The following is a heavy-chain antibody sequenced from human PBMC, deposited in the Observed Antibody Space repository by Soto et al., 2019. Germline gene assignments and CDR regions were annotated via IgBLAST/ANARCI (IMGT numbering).Heavy chain of an antibody. D-gene: IGHD2-2*01. V-gene: IGHV3-30-3*01. CDR3: ASFQNHCSSTSCYGGS. Sequence: GGSLRLSCAASGFTFSSYAMHWVRQAPGKGLEWVAVISYDGSNKYYADSVKGRFTISRDNSKNTLYLQMNSLRAEDTAVYYCASFQNHCSSTSCYGGSWGQGTLVTVSS. CDR2: ISYDGSNK. J-gene: IGHJ5*02. CDR1: GFTFSSYA.